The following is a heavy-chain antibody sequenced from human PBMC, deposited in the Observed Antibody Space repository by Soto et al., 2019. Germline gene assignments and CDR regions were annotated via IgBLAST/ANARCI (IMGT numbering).Heavy chain of an antibody. Sequence: GGSLRLSCAASGFTFSNHSMNLVRQAPGKGLEWVSSISSSSSYIYYADSVKGRFTISRDNAKNSLYLQMNSLRAEDTAVYYCAREEWGGSSWFWGQGTLVTVSS. J-gene: IGHJ4*02. CDR2: ISSSSSYI. D-gene: IGHD6-13*01. V-gene: IGHV3-21*01. CDR1: GFTFSNHS. CDR3: AREEWGGSSWF.